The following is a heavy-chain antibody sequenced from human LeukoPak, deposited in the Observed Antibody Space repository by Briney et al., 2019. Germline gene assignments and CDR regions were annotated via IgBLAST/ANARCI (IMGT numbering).Heavy chain of an antibody. Sequence: GGSLRLSRGASGFVFSNFALSWVRQAPGKGLEWVSTIIGSGRSTFHAASVKGRFTISRDNSNNTLFLHMDSLRAADTAIYFCAKHPGPYGANPFNSWGLGTLVTVSS. CDR3: AKHPGPYGANPFNS. CDR1: GFVFSNFA. CDR2: IIGSGRST. V-gene: IGHV3-23*01. J-gene: IGHJ4*02. D-gene: IGHD4-23*01.